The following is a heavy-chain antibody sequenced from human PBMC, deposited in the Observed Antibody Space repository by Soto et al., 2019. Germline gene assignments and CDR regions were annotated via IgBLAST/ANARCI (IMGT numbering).Heavy chain of an antibody. CDR1: GGTFSSYG. V-gene: IGHV1-69*13. CDR3: ASAHGSSWYNWFDP. CDR2: IIPLFGTT. J-gene: IGHJ5*02. Sequence: SVKVSCKAYGGTFSSYGISWVRQAPGKGLEWMGGIIPLFGTTNFAHKFKGRVTITADESTSTVYMELSSLRFEDPAIYYCASAHGSSWYNWFDPWGQGTLVTVSS. D-gene: IGHD6-19*01.